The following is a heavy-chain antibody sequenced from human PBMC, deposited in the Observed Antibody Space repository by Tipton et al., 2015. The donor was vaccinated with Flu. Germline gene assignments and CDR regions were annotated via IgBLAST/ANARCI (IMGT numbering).Heavy chain of an antibody. CDR3: ARYSSGRATGAFDL. J-gene: IGHJ3*01. CDR2: MYSGSST. CDR1: GFTVSGNH. D-gene: IGHD6-19*01. V-gene: IGHV3-53*01. Sequence: GSLRLSCAASGFTVSGNHMSWVRKPPGKGLEWVAVMYSGSSTFYGDSVKGRFTISRDKAKDTLYLHMNSVKVDDTAVYFCARYSSGRATGAFDLWGQGTVVIVSS.